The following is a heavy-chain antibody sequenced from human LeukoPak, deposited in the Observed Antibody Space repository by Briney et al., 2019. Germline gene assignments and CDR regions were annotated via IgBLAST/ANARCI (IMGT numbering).Heavy chain of an antibody. CDR2: FDPEDGET. CDR1: GYTITELS. D-gene: IGHD6-13*01. J-gene: IGHJ4*02. Sequence: GASVKVSCKVSGYTITELSMHWVRQAPGKGLEWMGGFDPEDGETIYAQKFQGRVTMTEDTSTDTAYMELSSLRSEDTAVYYCATGVAAADSLVYWGQGTLVTVSS. V-gene: IGHV1-24*01. CDR3: ATGVAAADSLVY.